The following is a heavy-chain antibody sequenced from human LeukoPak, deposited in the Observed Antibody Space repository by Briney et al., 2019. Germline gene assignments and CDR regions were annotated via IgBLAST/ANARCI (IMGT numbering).Heavy chain of an antibody. CDR3: AKVLSGSQDY. V-gene: IGHV3-23*01. J-gene: IGHJ4*02. Sequence: GGSLRLSCAASGFTFSGRAMSWVRQAPGKGLNWLSTITGGAENTYYADSVKGRFTISRDNSKNTVYLQMDSLRVEDTAVYYCAKVLSGSQDYWGQGTLVTVFS. CDR1: GFTFSGRA. D-gene: IGHD1-26*01. CDR2: ITGGAENT.